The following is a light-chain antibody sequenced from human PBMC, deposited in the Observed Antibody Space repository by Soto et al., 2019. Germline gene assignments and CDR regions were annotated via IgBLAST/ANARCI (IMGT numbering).Light chain of an antibody. J-gene: IGKJ5*01. Sequence: PRERVTLSCRASQSVSSSYLAWYQQKPGQAPRLVIFDASNRASGMPERFSGSGSGTDFTLTIARLEPEDFAVYYCQEYDGAPITFGLGTRLEIK. CDR2: DAS. CDR1: QSVSSSY. V-gene: IGKV3-20*01. CDR3: QEYDGAPIT.